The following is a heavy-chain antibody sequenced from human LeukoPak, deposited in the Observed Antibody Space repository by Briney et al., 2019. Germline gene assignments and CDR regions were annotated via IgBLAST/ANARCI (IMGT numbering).Heavy chain of an antibody. CDR3: ARDGQQLVGWFDP. V-gene: IGHV4-39*07. CDR1: GGSISSSSYY. J-gene: IGHJ5*02. CDR2: IYYSGST. Sequence: SEILSLTCTVSGGSISSSSYYWGWIRQPPGKGLEWIGSIYYSGSTYYNPSLKSRVTISVDTSKNQFSLKLSSVTAADTAVYYCARDGQQLVGWFDPWGQGTLVTVSS. D-gene: IGHD6-13*01.